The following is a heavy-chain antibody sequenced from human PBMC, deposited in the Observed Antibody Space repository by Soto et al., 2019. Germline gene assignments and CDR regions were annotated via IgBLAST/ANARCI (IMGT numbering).Heavy chain of an antibody. CDR3: ARDRYGGSDY. D-gene: IGHD4-17*01. Sequence: TLSLTCTVSGGSISSYYLSWIRQPPGKGLEWIGYIYYSGSTNYNPSLKSRVTISVDTSKNQFSLKLSSVTAADTAVYYCARDRYGGSDYWGQGTLVTVSS. CDR2: IYYSGST. J-gene: IGHJ4*02. V-gene: IGHV4-59*01. CDR1: GGSISSYY.